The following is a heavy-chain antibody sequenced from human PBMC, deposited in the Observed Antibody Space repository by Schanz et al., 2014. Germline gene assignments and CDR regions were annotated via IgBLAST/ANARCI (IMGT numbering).Heavy chain of an antibody. CDR2: IIPILGIA. Sequence: QVQLVQSGAEVKKPGSSVKVSCKASGGTFSSYTISWVRQAPGQGLEWMGRIIPILGIANYAQKFQGRVTNTADKSTSTAYMDLSSLRPEDTAVYYCARGTDTAMEHRPFDYWGQGTLVTVSS. J-gene: IGHJ4*02. CDR1: GGTFSSYT. D-gene: IGHD5-18*01. CDR3: ARGTDTAMEHRPFDY. V-gene: IGHV1-69*04.